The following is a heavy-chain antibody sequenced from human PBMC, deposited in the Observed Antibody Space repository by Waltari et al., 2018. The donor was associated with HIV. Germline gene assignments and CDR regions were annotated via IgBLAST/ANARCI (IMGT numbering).Heavy chain of an antibody. CDR2: IIPIFGTA. D-gene: IGHD3-22*01. V-gene: IGHV1-69*06. CDR3: ARGGSYYYDSSGYYYLDY. J-gene: IGHJ4*02. Sequence: QGLEWMGGIIPIFGTANYAQKFQGRVTITADKSTSTAYMELSSLRSEDTAVYYCARGGSYYYDSSGYYYLDYWGQGTLVTVSS.